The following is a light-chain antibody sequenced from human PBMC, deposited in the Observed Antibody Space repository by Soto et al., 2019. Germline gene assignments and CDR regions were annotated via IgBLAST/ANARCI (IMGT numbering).Light chain of an antibody. V-gene: IGKV1-9*01. CDR2: AAS. J-gene: IGKJ4*01. Sequence: IQLTQSPSSLSASVGDRVTITCRASQGISSYLAWYQQKPGKAPKLLIYAASTLQSGVPSRISGSGSGTDFTFTISSLQPEDVATYYCQQYDNLSLTFGGGTKVDI. CDR1: QGISSY. CDR3: QQYDNLSLT.